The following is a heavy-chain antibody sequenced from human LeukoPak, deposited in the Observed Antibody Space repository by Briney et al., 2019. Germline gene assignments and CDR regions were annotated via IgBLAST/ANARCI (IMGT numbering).Heavy chain of an antibody. Sequence: GGSLRLSCAASGFTFSSYSMNWVGQAPGKGLEWVSSISSSSSYIYYADSVKGRFTISRDNAKNSLYLQMNSLRAEDTAVYYCARVTGHGAFDIWGQGTMVTVSS. J-gene: IGHJ3*02. CDR1: GFTFSSYS. CDR2: ISSSSSYI. CDR3: ARVTGHGAFDI. V-gene: IGHV3-21*01. D-gene: IGHD1-20*01.